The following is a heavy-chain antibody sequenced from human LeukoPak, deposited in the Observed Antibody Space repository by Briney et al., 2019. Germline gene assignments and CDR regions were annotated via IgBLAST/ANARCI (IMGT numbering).Heavy chain of an antibody. CDR1: GGTFSSYA. V-gene: IGHV1-69*13. CDR3: ARAPGYCSGGSCYYFDY. J-gene: IGHJ4*02. Sequence: GASVKVSCKASGGTFSSYAISWVRQAPGQGLEWMGGIIPIFGTANYAQKFQGRVTITADESTNTAYMELSSLRSEDTAVYYCARAPGYCSGGSCYYFDYWGQGTLVTVSS. CDR2: IIPIFGTA. D-gene: IGHD2-15*01.